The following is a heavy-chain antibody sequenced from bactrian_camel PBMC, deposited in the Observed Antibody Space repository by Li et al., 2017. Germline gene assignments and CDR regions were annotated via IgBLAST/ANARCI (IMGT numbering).Heavy chain of an antibody. J-gene: IGHJ6*01. Sequence: ESGGGSVQPGGSLRLSCSASGFQFADYPMSWVRQAPGKEREGLAAISGYEITDYADSVKRRFTISKDGAKNTLYLQMNSLTPGDTAMYYCTARYEFGLGARRGVGGLGFWGQGTQVTVS. D-gene: IGHD1*01. CDR1: GFQFADYP. CDR3: TARYEFGLGARRGVGGLGF. CDR2: ISGYEIT. V-gene: IGHV3S10*01.